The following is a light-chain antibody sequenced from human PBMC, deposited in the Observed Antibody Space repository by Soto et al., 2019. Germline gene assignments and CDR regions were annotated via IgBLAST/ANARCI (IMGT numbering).Light chain of an antibody. V-gene: IGKV1-33*01. CDR2: GAS. CDR1: QDIRNY. Sequence: DIQMTQSPSSLSASVGARVSITCQACQDIRNYLSWFQQKPGRAPKLLIYGASNLENWVPSRFRGSGYGTDFTFTISSLQPEDIATYYCQHYDNLPPFTFGPGTKVDIK. J-gene: IGKJ3*01. CDR3: QHYDNLPPFT.